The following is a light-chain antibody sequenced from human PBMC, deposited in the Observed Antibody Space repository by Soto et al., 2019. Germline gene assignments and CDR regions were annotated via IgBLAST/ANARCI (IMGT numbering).Light chain of an antibody. CDR3: QQANSLPRT. Sequence: DLLMTQSPSSVSASVADRVTITCRASQGISSWLAWYQQQPGKAPKLLIYATSSLQSGVPTRFSGSGSGTDFTLAISSLHPEDFATYYCQQANSLPRTFDQGTNVEIK. CDR1: QGISSW. J-gene: IGKJ1*01. V-gene: IGKV1-12*01. CDR2: ATS.